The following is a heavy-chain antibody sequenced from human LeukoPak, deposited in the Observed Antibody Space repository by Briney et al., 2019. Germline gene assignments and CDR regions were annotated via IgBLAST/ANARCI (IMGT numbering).Heavy chain of an antibody. CDR2: MNPNSGNT. CDR1: GYTFTSYD. V-gene: IGHV1-8*01. J-gene: IGHJ6*02. CDR3: ARGPPRYYYGSGSFYGMDV. Sequence: SVKVSCKASGYTFTSYDINWVRQATGQGLEWMGWMNPNSGNTGYAQKFQGRVTMTRNTSISTAYMELSSLRSEDTAVYYCARGPPRYYYGSGSFYGMDVWGQGTTVTVSS. D-gene: IGHD3-10*01.